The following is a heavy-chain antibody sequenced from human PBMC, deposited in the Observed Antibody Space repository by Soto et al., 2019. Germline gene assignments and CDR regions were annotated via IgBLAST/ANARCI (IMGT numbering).Heavy chain of an antibody. J-gene: IGHJ4*02. Sequence: QVQLVESGGGVVQPGRSLRLSCAASGFTFSTYGMHWVRQAPGKGLEWVAVIWYDENNKYYADSVKGRFTISRDNSKNTVYLHVSSLRVDDTATYYCARDKGGGAVVPDYWGQGTLVTVSS. CDR3: ARDKGGGAVVPDY. CDR2: IWYDENNK. V-gene: IGHV3-33*01. CDR1: GFTFSTYG. D-gene: IGHD6-19*01.